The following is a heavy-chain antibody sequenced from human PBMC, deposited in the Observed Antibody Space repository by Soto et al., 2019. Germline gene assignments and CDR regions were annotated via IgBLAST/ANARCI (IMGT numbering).Heavy chain of an antibody. V-gene: IGHV3-30-3*01. Sequence: GGSLRLSCAASGFTFSSYAMHWVRQAPGKGLEWVAVISYDGSNKYYADSVEGRFTISRDNSKNTLYLQMNSLRAEDTAVYYCARAGEYSYGSNFDYWGQGTLVTVSS. J-gene: IGHJ4*02. CDR3: ARAGEYSYGSNFDY. D-gene: IGHD5-18*01. CDR2: ISYDGSNK. CDR1: GFTFSSYA.